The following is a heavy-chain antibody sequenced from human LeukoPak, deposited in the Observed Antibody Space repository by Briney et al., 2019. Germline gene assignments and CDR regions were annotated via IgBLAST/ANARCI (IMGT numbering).Heavy chain of an antibody. CDR2: ISSCSSTI. CDR3: ARDWSRDH. V-gene: IGHV3-48*01. J-gene: IGHJ4*02. Sequence: GGSLRLSCAASGFTFSSYSVKWVGQAPGKGLEWVSYISSCSSTIYYADSVKGRFTISRDNAKNSLYLQMNSLRAEDTAVYYCARDWSRDHWGQGTLVTVSS. CDR1: GFTFSSYS.